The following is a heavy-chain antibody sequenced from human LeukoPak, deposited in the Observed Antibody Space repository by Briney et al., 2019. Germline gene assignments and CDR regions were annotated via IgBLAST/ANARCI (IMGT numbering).Heavy chain of an antibody. CDR3: ARDRGGYSSSWYPYNWFDP. V-gene: IGHV1-2*02. J-gene: IGHJ5*02. D-gene: IGHD6-13*01. Sequence: ASVKVSCKASGYTFTGYYMHWVRQAPGQGLEWMGWINPNSGGTNYAQKFQGRVTMTRDTSISTAYMELSRLRSDDTAVYYCARDRGGYSSSWYPYNWFDPWGQGTLVTVSS. CDR2: INPNSGGT. CDR1: GYTFTGYY.